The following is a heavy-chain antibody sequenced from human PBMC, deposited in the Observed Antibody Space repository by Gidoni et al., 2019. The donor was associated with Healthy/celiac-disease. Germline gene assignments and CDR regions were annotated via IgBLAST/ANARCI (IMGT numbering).Heavy chain of an antibody. CDR2: IWYDGSNK. V-gene: IGHV3-33*01. D-gene: IGHD5-18*01. CDR1: GFTFSSYG. J-gene: IGHJ5*02. CDR3: ARGQGYGHTGDWFDP. Sequence: QVQLVESGGGVVQPGRSLRLSCAASGFTFSSYGMHWVRQAPGKGLEWVAVIWYDGSNKYYADSVKGGFTISRDNSKNTRYLQMNSLRAEDTAVYYCARGQGYGHTGDWFDPWGQGTLVTVSS.